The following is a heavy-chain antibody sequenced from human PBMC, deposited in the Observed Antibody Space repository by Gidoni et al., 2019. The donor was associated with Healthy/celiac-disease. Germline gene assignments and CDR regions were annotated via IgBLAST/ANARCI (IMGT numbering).Heavy chain of an antibody. CDR2: ISGSGGST. J-gene: IGHJ4*02. CDR1: GFTFSRYA. CDR3: AKDGDSSGWYAY. D-gene: IGHD6-19*01. Sequence: EVQLLESGGGLVQPGGSLRLSCPPSGFTFSRYAMSWVRQGPGKGLEWVADISGSGGSTYYADSVKGRFTISRDNAKNTLDLQMNSLRAEDTAVYYCAKDGDSSGWYAYWGQGTLVTVSS. V-gene: IGHV3-23*01.